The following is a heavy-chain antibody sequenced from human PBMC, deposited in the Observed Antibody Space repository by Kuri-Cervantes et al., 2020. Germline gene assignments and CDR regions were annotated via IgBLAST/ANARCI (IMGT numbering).Heavy chain of an antibody. V-gene: IGHV3-9*01. J-gene: IGHJ4*02. D-gene: IGHD5-24*01. CDR3: ARVAYRTDGYNSYFDY. CDR1: GFTFDDYA. Sequence: SLKISCAASGFTFDDYAMHWVRQAPGKGLEWVSGISWNSGSLDYADSVKGRFTISRDNAKNTLYLQMNSLRVEDTAVYYCARVAYRTDGYNSYFDYWGQGTLVTVSS. CDR2: ISWNSGSL.